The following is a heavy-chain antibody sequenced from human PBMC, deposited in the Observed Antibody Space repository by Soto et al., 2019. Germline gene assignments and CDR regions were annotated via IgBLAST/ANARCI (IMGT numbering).Heavy chain of an antibody. J-gene: IGHJ6*02. V-gene: IGHV3-48*02. CDR2: ISSRGTTI. CDR3: VRQGFCSGASCNHDFYYYAIDV. CDR1: GFSSSSYA. D-gene: IGHD2-15*01. Sequence: DVQLVETGGGLVQPGGSLRLSCAVSGFSSSSYAMNWVRQAPGKGLAWVSFISSRGTTIYYADSVEGRFTISRDNAQNSFYLQMDSMRDEDTAVYYCVRQGFCSGASCNHDFYYYAIDVWVQGTTVIVSS.